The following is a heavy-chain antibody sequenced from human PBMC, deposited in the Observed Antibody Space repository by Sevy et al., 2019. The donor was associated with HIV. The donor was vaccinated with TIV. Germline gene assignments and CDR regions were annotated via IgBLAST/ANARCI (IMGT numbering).Heavy chain of an antibody. Sequence: GGSLRLSCAASGFTFSSYEMNWVRQAPGKGLEWVSYISSSGSTIYYADSVKGRFTISRDNAKNSLYLQMNSLRAEDTAVYYCARFYDSSGYVDYWGQGTLVTVSS. V-gene: IGHV3-48*03. CDR3: ARFYDSSGYVDY. CDR2: ISSSGSTI. CDR1: GFTFSSYE. J-gene: IGHJ4*02. D-gene: IGHD3-22*01.